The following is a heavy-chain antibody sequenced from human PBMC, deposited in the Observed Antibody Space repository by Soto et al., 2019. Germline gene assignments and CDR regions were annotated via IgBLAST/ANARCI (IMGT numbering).Heavy chain of an antibody. CDR2: IYYSGST. CDR3: ASGGYYYYYGMDV. Sequence: PSETLSLTCTVSGGSVSSGSYYWSWIRQPPGKGLEWIGYIYYSGSTNYNPSLKSRVTISVDTSKNQFSLKLSSVTAADTAVYYCASGGYYYYYGMDVWGQGTTVTVSS. J-gene: IGHJ6*02. CDR1: GGSVSSGSYY. V-gene: IGHV4-61*01.